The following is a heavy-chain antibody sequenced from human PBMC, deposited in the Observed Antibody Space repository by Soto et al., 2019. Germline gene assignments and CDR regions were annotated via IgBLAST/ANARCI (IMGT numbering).Heavy chain of an antibody. CDR2: ISSSSSYI. J-gene: IGHJ6*02. V-gene: IGHV3-21*01. Sequence: GGSLRLSCAASGFTFSSYSMNWVRQAPGKGLEWVSSISSSSSYIYYADSVKGRFTISRDNAKNSLYLQMNSLRAEDTAVYYCARDGEQLVRNYYYYYGMDVWGQGTTVTVSS. D-gene: IGHD6-6*01. CDR1: GFTFSSYS. CDR3: ARDGEQLVRNYYYYYGMDV.